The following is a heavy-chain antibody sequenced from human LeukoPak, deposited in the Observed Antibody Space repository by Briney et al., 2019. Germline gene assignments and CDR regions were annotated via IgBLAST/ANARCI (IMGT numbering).Heavy chain of an antibody. CDR2: ISSSSSYI. J-gene: IGHJ4*02. CDR1: GFTFSSYS. CDR3: ARDRDYYGSGTKDY. V-gene: IGHV3-21*01. Sequence: PGGSLRLSCAASGFTFSSYSMNWVRQAPGKGLEWVSSISSSSSYIYYADSVKGRFTISRDNAKNSLYLQMNSLRAEDTAVYHCARDRDYYGSGTKDYWGQGTLVTVSS. D-gene: IGHD3-10*01.